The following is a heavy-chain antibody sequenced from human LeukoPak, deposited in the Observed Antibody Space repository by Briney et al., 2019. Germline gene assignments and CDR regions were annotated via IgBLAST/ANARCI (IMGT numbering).Heavy chain of an antibody. D-gene: IGHD2-15*01. CDR3: ARRSTHCSGGSCYSDY. CDR2: IYAGDYDT. V-gene: IGHV5-51*01. Sequence: GGSLQISGEGSGYIFSSYWIGGGRPLPGKGVGGMGIIYAGDYDTKDSPSWQGQGTISANKSIRTSYLQWSSLKASDTAMYYCARRSTHCSGGSCYSDYWGQGTLVTVSS. J-gene: IGHJ4*02. CDR1: GYIFSSYW.